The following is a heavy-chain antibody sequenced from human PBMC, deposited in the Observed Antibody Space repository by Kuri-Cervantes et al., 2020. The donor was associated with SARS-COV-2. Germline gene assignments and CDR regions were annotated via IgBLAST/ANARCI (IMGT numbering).Heavy chain of an antibody. J-gene: IGHJ5*02. CDR1: GFTFGDYA. CDR3: AIIAAAWRCFDP. D-gene: IGHD6-13*01. Sequence: GGSLRLSCTASGFTFGDYAMSWVRQAPGKGLEWVSSISSSSSYIYYADSVKGRFTISRDNAKNSLYLQMNSLRAEDTAVYYCAIIAAAWRCFDPWGQGAWSPSPQ. V-gene: IGHV3-21*01. CDR2: ISSSSSYI.